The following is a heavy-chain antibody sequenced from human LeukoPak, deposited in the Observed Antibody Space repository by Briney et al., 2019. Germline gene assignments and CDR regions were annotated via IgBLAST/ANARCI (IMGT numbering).Heavy chain of an antibody. D-gene: IGHD2-15*01. CDR1: GFTFSSYA. CDR3: ASRLSYCSGGSCYSHHDAFDI. V-gene: IGHV3-23*01. Sequence: GGSLRLSCAASGFTFSSYAMSWVRQAQGKGLEWVSAISGSGGSTYYADSVKGRFTISRDNSKNTLYLQMNSLRAEDTAVYYCASRLSYCSGGSCYSHHDAFDIWGQGTMVTVSS. CDR2: ISGSGGST. J-gene: IGHJ3*02.